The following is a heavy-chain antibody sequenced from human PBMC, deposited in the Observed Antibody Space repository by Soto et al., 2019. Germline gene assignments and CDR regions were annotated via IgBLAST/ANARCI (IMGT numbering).Heavy chain of an antibody. Sequence: GGALRLSCAASGFTFSNYAISWVRQAPGKGLEWVSLVSATAGTTYYTDSVKGRFTISRDNSRNTVYLQMNSLRADDTAVYYCAKDRLAGGFDYWGQGTLVTVSS. D-gene: IGHD3-16*01. CDR2: VSATAGTT. V-gene: IGHV3-23*01. CDR3: AKDRLAGGFDY. J-gene: IGHJ4*02. CDR1: GFTFSNYA.